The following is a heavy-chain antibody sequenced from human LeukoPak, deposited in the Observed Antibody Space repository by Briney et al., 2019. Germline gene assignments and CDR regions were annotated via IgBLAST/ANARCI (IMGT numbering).Heavy chain of an antibody. J-gene: IGHJ4*02. CDR2: ISSTSGHI. Sequence: PGGSLRLSCAASGFTFSNYGMNWVRQAPGKGLEWVSTISSTSGHIDYADSVKGRFTISRDNAKNSLYLQMNSLRAEDTAVYYCARDSGWSNYYFDYWGQGTLVTVSS. CDR1: GFTFSNYG. D-gene: IGHD2-15*01. CDR3: ARDSGWSNYYFDY. V-gene: IGHV3-21*01.